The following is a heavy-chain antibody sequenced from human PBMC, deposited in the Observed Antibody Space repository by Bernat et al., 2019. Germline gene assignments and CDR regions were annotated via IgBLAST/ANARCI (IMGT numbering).Heavy chain of an antibody. Sequence: EVQLVESGGGLDKPGGSLRLSCAASGFTFSSYSMNWVRQAPGKGLEWVSSISSSSSYIYYADSVKGRFTISRDNAKNSLYLQMNSLRAEDTAVYYCASYQGPMVRGVTSNYWGQGTLVTVSS. CDR2: ISSSSSYI. V-gene: IGHV3-21*01. D-gene: IGHD3-10*01. CDR3: ASYQGPMVRGVTSNY. J-gene: IGHJ4*02. CDR1: GFTFSSYS.